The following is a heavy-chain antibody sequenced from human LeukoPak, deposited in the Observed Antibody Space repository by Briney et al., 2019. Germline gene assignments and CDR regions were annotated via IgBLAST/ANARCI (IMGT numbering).Heavy chain of an antibody. CDR1: GFTFSGHW. D-gene: IGHD2-15*01. CDR3: AREWSTSGYFDY. V-gene: IGHV3-74*01. CDR2: TNSDGSSR. J-gene: IGHJ4*02. Sequence: GGSLRLSCAISGFTFSGHWMFWVRQAPGKGLEWVSSTNSDGSSRGYTDSVKGRFTVSRDNSKNTLYLQMNSLRAEDTAVYYCAREWSTSGYFDYWGQGTLVTVSS.